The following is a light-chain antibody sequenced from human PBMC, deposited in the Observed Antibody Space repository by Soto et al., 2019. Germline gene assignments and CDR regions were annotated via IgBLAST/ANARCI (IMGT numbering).Light chain of an antibody. Sequence: EIVLTQSPATLSLSSGERATLSCRASQSINGHLAWYQQKPGQAPRLLMFGESSRADGVPTRFSVSGSGTDFSLIINDIQPEDFAVYYCQQRSGEPMHTFGQGT. CDR2: GES. V-gene: IGKV3-11*01. CDR1: QSINGH. CDR3: QQRSGEPMHT. J-gene: IGKJ2*01.